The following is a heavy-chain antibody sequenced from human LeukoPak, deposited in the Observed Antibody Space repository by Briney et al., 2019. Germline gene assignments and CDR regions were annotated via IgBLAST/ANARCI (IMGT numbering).Heavy chain of an antibody. CDR3: ARDRGTFGVVDS. V-gene: IGHV3-48*04. J-gene: IGHJ4*02. D-gene: IGHD3-3*01. Sequence: GGSPRLSCAASGFSFPSHSFHWVRQSPGKGLEWVVYIGTSSSTTYQAKSVKGRFSISRDNAKNSLFLQMDSLRVEDTAVYYCARDRGTFGVVDSWGQGTLVAVSS. CDR2: IGTSSSTT. CDR1: GFSFPSHS.